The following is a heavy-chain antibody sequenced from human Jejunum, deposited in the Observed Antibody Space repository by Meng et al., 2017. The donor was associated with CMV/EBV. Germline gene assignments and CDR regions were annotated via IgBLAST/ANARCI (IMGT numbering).Heavy chain of an antibody. CDR1: RFTFRNYA. J-gene: IGHJ4*02. D-gene: IGHD3/OR15-3a*01. Sequence: WAAPRFTFRNYAMSWVRQTPGKGLVWVSGIGASGGSTYYADSVKGRFTISRDNINNILYLQMHSLRADDTAVYYCARGAPWTDYDYWGQGTLVTVSS. CDR3: ARGAPWTDYDY. CDR2: IGASGGST. V-gene: IGHV3-23*01.